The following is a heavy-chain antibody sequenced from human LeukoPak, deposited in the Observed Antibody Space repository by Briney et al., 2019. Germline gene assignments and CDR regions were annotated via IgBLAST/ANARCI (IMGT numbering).Heavy chain of an antibody. D-gene: IGHD6-13*01. J-gene: IGHJ4*02. CDR2: VSGSGSTT. V-gene: IGHV3-23*01. Sequence: GRSLRLSCAASGFTFSVYAMSWVRQAPRKGLEWVSAVSGSGSTTYYADSVKGRFTISRDNSKNTLHLQMNSLRAEDTAVYYCAKDRRSAEPPLSYFDYWGQGTLVTVSS. CDR3: AKDRRSAEPPLSYFDY. CDR1: GFTFSVYA.